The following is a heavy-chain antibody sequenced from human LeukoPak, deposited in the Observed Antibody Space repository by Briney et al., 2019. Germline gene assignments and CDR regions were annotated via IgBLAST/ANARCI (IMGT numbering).Heavy chain of an antibody. CDR1: GFTFSSYG. Sequence: GGSLRLSCAASGFTFSSYGMTCVRQAPGKGLEWVSYIISISSTIYYADSVKGRFTISRDNSKNTLYLQMNGLRAEDTAVYYCARDRMGPTPTSSRYYFDYWGQGTLVTVSS. V-gene: IGHV3-48*01. J-gene: IGHJ4*02. CDR2: IISISSTI. CDR3: ARDRMGPTPTSSRYYFDY. D-gene: IGHD2/OR15-2a*01.